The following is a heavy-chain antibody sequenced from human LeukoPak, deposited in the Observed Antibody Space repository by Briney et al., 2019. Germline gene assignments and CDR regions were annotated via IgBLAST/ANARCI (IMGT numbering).Heavy chain of an antibody. Sequence: SETLSLTCTVSGASISSYYWGWIRQPPGKVLEWIGYIYSSGSTNYNPSLKSRVTISGDTSKNQFSLKLSSMTAADTAVYYCARSNLDWFDPWGQGTLVTVSS. V-gene: IGHV4-59*08. CDR2: IYSSGST. CDR1: GASISSYY. CDR3: ARSNLDWFDP. J-gene: IGHJ5*02.